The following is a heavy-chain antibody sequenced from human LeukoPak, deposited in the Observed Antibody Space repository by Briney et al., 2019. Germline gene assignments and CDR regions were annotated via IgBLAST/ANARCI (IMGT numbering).Heavy chain of an antibody. CDR2: ISSGSTYI. CDR3: ERDLRGYDSSWFDP. V-gene: IGHV3-21*01. CDR1: TFTFSSDS. J-gene: IGHJ5*02. D-gene: IGHD5-12*01. Sequence: GGSLRLSCAASFTFTFSSDSMSWVRQAPGKGLEWVSSISSGSTYIYYLDSGKGRFTISIYNDKNSLYLQMNSLRAEDTAIYYCERDLRGYDSSWFDPWGKGTLVTVSS.